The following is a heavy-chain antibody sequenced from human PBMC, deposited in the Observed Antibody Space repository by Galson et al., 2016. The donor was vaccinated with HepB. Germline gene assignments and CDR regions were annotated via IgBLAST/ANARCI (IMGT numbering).Heavy chain of an antibody. V-gene: IGHV3-7*01. Sequence: SLRLSCAASGISFSNYWMTWVRQAPGKGLEWVANIKEDGSVKYYVDSVKGRFIISRDNAKNALYLQLNSLSAEDTAVYYCARDVNYGIFDRWGQGTLVTVSS. CDR1: GISFSNYW. J-gene: IGHJ4*02. D-gene: IGHD3-10*01. CDR3: ARDVNYGIFDR. CDR2: IKEDGSVK.